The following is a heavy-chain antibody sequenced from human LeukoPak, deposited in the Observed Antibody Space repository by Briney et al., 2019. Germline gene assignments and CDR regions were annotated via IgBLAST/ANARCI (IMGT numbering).Heavy chain of an antibody. CDR2: FDPEDGET. Sequence: ASVKVSCKVSGYTLTELAINWVRQTPGKGLEWMGGFDPEDGETIYAHQLQGRVTMTTDTSTSTAYMELRSLRSDDTAVYYCARDLSGSYVFDYWGQGTLVTVSS. D-gene: IGHD1-26*01. CDR1: GYTLTELA. CDR3: ARDLSGSYVFDY. J-gene: IGHJ4*02. V-gene: IGHV1-24*01.